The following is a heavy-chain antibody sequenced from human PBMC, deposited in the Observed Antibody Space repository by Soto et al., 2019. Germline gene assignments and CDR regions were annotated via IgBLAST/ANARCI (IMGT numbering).Heavy chain of an antibody. V-gene: IGHV3-30*18. CDR3: AKVGCSSTSCYGWFDP. CDR1: GFTFSSYG. CDR2: ISYDGSNK. D-gene: IGHD2-2*01. J-gene: IGHJ5*02. Sequence: QVQLVESGGGVVQPGRSLRLSCADSGFTFSSYGMHWVRQAPGKGLEWVAVISYDGSNKYYADSVKGRFTISRDNSKNTLYLQMNSLRAEDTAVYYCAKVGCSSTSCYGWFDPWGQGTLVTVSS.